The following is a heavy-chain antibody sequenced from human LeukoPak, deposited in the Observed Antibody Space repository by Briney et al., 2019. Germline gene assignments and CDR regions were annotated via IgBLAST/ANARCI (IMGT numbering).Heavy chain of an antibody. CDR1: GGSFSGYY. CDR3: ARATLERERRPFDY. CDR2: INHSGSN. V-gene: IGHV4-34*01. Sequence: PSETLSLTCAVSGGSFSGYYWSWIRQPPGKGLEWIGEINHSGSNKYNPSPKSRVTISVDTYKNQFSLKLSSVTAADTAVYYCARATLERERRPFDYWGQGTLVTVSS. D-gene: IGHD1-1*01. J-gene: IGHJ4*02.